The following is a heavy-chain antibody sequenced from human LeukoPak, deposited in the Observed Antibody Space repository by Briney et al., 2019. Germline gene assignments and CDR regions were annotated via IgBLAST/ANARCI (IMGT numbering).Heavy chain of an antibody. CDR2: ISYDGSNK. V-gene: IGHV3-30*03. CDR1: GFTFSSYG. D-gene: IGHD1-26*01. Sequence: GGSLRLSCAASGFTFSSYGMHWVRQAPGKGLEWVAVISYDGSNKYYADSVKGRFTISRDNGKSSLYLQMNSLRAEDTALYYCARESSVGSTWGDID. CDR3: ARESSVGSTWGDID. J-gene: IGHJ4*01.